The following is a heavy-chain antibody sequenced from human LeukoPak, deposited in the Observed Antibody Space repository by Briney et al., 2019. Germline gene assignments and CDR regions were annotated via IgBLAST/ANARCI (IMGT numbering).Heavy chain of an antibody. D-gene: IGHD6-13*01. J-gene: IGHJ4*02. Sequence: GGSLRLSCAASGFTFSSYDMPWVRQAPGKGLEWVSAIGTAGDTYYPGSVKGRFTISRENAKNSLYLQMNSLRAGDTAVYYCAREASSWYGFDYWGQGTLVTVSS. CDR3: AREASSWYGFDY. V-gene: IGHV3-13*01. CDR1: GFTFSSYD. CDR2: IGTAGDT.